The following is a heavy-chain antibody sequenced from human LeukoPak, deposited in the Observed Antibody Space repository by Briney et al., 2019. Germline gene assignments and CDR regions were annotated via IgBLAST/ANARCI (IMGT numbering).Heavy chain of an antibody. J-gene: IGHJ4*02. CDR1: GFTFSSYA. V-gene: IGHV3-23*01. CDR2: ISGSSGST. D-gene: IGHD2-15*01. Sequence: GGSLRLSCAASGFTFSSYAMSWVRQAPGKGLEWVSVISGSSGSTYYADSVKGRFTISRDNSKNTLYLQMNSLRAEDTAVYYCAKASESLGYCSGGSCRRYFDYWGQGTLVTVSS. CDR3: AKASESLGYCSGGSCRRYFDY.